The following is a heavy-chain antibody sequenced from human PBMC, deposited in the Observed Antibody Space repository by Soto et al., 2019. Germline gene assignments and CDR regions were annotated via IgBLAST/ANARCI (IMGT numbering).Heavy chain of an antibody. CDR3: ARDVTSHGPRGYSSAWYGWFDP. Sequence: EVQLLESGGGLVQPGGSLRLSCAASGFTFSSHVMSWVRQAPGKGLEWVSAASARNTNTYYADSVRGRFTISRDNSKRTVYLQRDSLRVEDTAVYHCARDVTSHGPRGYSSAWYGWFDPWGQGTLVVVSS. D-gene: IGHD6-19*01. V-gene: IGHV3-23*01. CDR2: ASARNTNT. CDR1: GFTFSSHV. J-gene: IGHJ5*02.